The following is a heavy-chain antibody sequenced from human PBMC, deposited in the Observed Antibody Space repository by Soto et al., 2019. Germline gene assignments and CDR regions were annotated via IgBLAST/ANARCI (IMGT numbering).Heavy chain of an antibody. D-gene: IGHD2-15*01. CDR1: GDSIGSGNKY. J-gene: IGHJ5*02. CDR2: IFSSGTT. CDR3: ARRLGYCSGGSCYSGDNWFDP. Sequence: SETLSLTCTVSGDSIGSGNKYWSWIRQAPGKGLEWIGYIFSSGTTYYNPSLKSRLTMSLDTSQNQFSLKLNSVTAADTAVYYCARRLGYCSGGSCYSGDNWFDPWGQGTLVTVSS. V-gene: IGHV4-30-4*02.